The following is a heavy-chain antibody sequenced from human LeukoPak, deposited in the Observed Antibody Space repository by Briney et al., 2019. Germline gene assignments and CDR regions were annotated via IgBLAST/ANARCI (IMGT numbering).Heavy chain of an antibody. CDR1: GFTFSNYW. Sequence: GGSLRLSCIASGFTFSNYWMHWVRQAPGKGLEWVSAISGSGGSTYYADSVKGRFTISRDNSKNTLYLQMNSLRAEDTAVYYCAGLAYSSSWYLVYWGQGTLVTVSS. J-gene: IGHJ4*02. D-gene: IGHD6-13*01. CDR3: AGLAYSSSWYLVY. V-gene: IGHV3-23*01. CDR2: ISGSGGST.